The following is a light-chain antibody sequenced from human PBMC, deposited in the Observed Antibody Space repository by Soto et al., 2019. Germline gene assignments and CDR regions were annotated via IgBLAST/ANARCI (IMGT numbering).Light chain of an antibody. V-gene: IGKV1-6*01. Sequence: AIQMTQSPSSLSASVGDRVTITCRASHGIRTDLGWYQQKPGKAPQLLIYGASSLQSGVPSRFSGSGSGTDFTLTISRLQPEDSATYYCLQDYNYPRAFGQGTKVEIK. CDR1: HGIRTD. CDR2: GAS. J-gene: IGKJ1*01. CDR3: LQDYNYPRA.